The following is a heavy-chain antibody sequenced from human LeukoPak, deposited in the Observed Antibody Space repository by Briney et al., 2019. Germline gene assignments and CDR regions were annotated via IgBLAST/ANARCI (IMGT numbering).Heavy chain of an antibody. V-gene: IGHV3-30-3*01. CDR3: ARVSLAGHYYYGMDV. D-gene: IGHD6-19*01. J-gene: IGHJ6*02. CDR2: ISYDGSNK. Sequence: GGSLRLSCAASGFTFSSYAMHWVRQAPGKGLEWVAVISYDGSNKYYADSVKGRFTISRDNSKNTLYLQMNSLRAEDTAVYYCARVSLAGHYYYGMDVWGQGTTVTVSS. CDR1: GFTFSSYA.